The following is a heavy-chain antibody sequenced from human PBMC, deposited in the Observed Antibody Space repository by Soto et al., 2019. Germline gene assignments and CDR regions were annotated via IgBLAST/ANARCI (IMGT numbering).Heavy chain of an antibody. Sequence: ASVKVSCKASGYTFTSYYMHWVRQAPGQGLEWMGWINPNSGGTNYAQKFQGWVTMTRDTSISTAYMELSRLRSDDTAVYYCARDSSTYYYYYYMDVWGKGTTVTVSS. J-gene: IGHJ6*03. CDR1: GYTFTSYY. CDR2: INPNSGGT. CDR3: ARDSSTYYYYYYMDV. V-gene: IGHV1-2*04.